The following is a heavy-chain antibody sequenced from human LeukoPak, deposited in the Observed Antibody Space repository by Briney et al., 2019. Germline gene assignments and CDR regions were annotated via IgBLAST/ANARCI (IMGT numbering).Heavy chain of an antibody. J-gene: IGHJ4*02. D-gene: IGHD6-13*01. Sequence: GGSLRLSCAASGFTFSSYAMHWVRQAPGKGLEYVSAISSNGGSTYYANSVKGRFTISRVNSKNTLYLQMGSLRAEDMAVYYCATGYSSSWYRPGNGFDYWGQGTLVTVSS. CDR1: GFTFSSYA. V-gene: IGHV3-64*01. CDR2: ISSNGGST. CDR3: ATGYSSSWYRPGNGFDY.